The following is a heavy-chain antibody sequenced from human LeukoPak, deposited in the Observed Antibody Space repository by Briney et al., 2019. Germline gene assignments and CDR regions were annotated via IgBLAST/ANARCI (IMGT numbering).Heavy chain of an antibody. CDR1: GGSFSGYY. J-gene: IGHJ6*02. D-gene: IGHD2-2*01. V-gene: IGHV4-34*01. CDR3: ARAGIVVVPAWLYGMDV. Sequence: KSSETLSLTCAVYGGSFSGYYWSWIRQPPGKGLEWIGEINHSGSTNYNPSLKSRVTISVDTSKNQFSLKLSSVTAADTAVYYCARAGIVVVPAWLYGMDVWGQGTTVTVSS. CDR2: INHSGST.